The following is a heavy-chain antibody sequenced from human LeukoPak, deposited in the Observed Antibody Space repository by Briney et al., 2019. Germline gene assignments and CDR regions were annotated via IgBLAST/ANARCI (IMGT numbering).Heavy chain of an antibody. J-gene: IGHJ4*02. CDR1: GGSISSSSFY. Sequence: PSETLSLTCTVSGGSISSSSFYWGWIRQPPGKGLEWIRTIFYSGSNWYNPALKSRVTITVDTSKNQFLLKLSSVTAADTAAYFCARQGSGPAGKFEYWGQGTLVTVSS. V-gene: IGHV4-39*01. CDR2: IFYSGSN. CDR3: ARQGSGPAGKFEY. D-gene: IGHD4-23*01.